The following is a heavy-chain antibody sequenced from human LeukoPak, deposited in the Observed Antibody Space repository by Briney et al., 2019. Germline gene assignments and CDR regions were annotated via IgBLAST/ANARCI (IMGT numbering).Heavy chain of an antibody. D-gene: IGHD2-2*02. CDR3: ARGPGYCSTTSCYTGGAWYYYYMDV. CDR1: GGTFSSYA. J-gene: IGHJ6*03. V-gene: IGHV1-69*01. CDR2: IIPIFGTA. Sequence: AAAVKVSCKASGGTFSSYAISWVRQAPGPGLEWMGGIIPIFGTANYAQKFQGRVTITADESTSTAYMELSSLKSEDTAVYYCARGPGYCSTTSCYTGGAWYYYYMDVWGKGTTVTVSS.